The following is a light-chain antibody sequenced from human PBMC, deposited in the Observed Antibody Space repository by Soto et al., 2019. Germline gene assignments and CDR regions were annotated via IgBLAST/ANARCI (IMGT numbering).Light chain of an antibody. Sequence: EIVLTQSPVTLSLSPGERATLSCRASQSVTTFLAWYQQKPGQAPRLLIYDVSNRATSIPARFSGSGSGTDFTITISSLEPEDFAVYYCQQRINWPLTFGGGTKVEIK. CDR1: QSVTTF. CDR2: DVS. CDR3: QQRINWPLT. J-gene: IGKJ4*01. V-gene: IGKV3-11*01.